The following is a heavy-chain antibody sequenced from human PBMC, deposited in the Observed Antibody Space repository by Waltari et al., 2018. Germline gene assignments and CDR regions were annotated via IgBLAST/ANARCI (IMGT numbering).Heavy chain of an antibody. CDR1: GFTFSTYT. D-gene: IGHD5-12*01. Sequence: EVHLVASGGGLVQPGESLRLSCAASGFTFSTYTINWVRQAPGKGLEWVSYISSTTTTYYADYVKGRFTISRDNAKNSLYLQMNSLRAEDTALYYCARGRNGYIQDVFDIWGQGTMVSVSS. CDR3: ARGRNGYIQDVFDI. V-gene: IGHV3-48*01. J-gene: IGHJ3*02. CDR2: ISSTTTT.